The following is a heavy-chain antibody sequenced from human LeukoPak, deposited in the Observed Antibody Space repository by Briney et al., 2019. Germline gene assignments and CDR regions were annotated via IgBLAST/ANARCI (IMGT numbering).Heavy chain of an antibody. J-gene: IGHJ4*02. V-gene: IGHV1-8*01. CDR2: MNPNSGNT. Sequence: GASVKVSCKASGYTFTSYDICWVRQATGQGLEWMGWMNPNSGNTGYAQKFQGRVTMTRNTSISTAYMELSSLRSEDTAVYYCASGFRRVGATDSFDYWGQGTPVTVSS. CDR1: GYTFTSYD. D-gene: IGHD1-26*01. CDR3: ASGFRRVGATDSFDY.